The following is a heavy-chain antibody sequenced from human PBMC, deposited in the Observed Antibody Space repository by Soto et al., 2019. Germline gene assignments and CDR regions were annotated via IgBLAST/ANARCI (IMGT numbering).Heavy chain of an antibody. J-gene: IGHJ6*02. D-gene: IGHD6-13*01. CDR1: GYTFTSDD. V-gene: IGHV1-8*01. CDR3: AIETGYSLRDGMDV. Sequence: VQLVQSGAEVKKPGASVKVAFIAYGYTFTSDDNNWVRQATGQEHEWMGRMNPNRGNTVYAQKFQGSFTMTMTTSISTAYMELSSRRSEDTAVYYCAIETGYSLRDGMDVWGQGTTVTVS. CDR2: MNPNRGNT.